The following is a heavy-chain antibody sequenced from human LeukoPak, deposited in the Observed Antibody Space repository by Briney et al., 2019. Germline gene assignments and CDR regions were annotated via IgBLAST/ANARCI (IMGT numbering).Heavy chain of an antibody. CDR3: ARAPVGNSDIQVSS. CDR2: IIPILGIA. V-gene: IGHV1-69*04. J-gene: IGHJ5*02. CDR1: GGTFSSYA. Sequence: ASVKVSCKASGGTFSSYAISWVRQAPGQGLEWMGRIIPILGIANYAQKFQGRVTITADKSTSTAYMELSSLRSEDTAVYYCARAPVGNSDIQVSSWGQGTLVTVSS. D-gene: IGHD4-23*01.